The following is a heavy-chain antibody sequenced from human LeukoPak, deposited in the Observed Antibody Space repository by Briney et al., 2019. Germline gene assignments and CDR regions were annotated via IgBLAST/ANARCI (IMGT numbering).Heavy chain of an antibody. J-gene: IGHJ6*03. CDR3: AKDGVRFLEWLLYYYYYMDV. Sequence: PGGSLRLSCAASGFTFSSYAMSWVRQAPGEGLEWVSAISGSGGSTYYADSVKGRFTISRDNSKNTLYLQMNSLRAEDTAVYYCAKDGVRFLEWLLYYYYYMDVWGKGTTVTVSS. CDR2: ISGSGGST. CDR1: GFTFSSYA. V-gene: IGHV3-23*01. D-gene: IGHD3-3*01.